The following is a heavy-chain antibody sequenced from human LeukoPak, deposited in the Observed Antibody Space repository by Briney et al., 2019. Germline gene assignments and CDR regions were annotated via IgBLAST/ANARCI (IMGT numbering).Heavy chain of an antibody. CDR1: GGSFSGYY. V-gene: IGHV4-34*01. CDR2: INHSGST. CDR3: ARDRVTMVRGVIIMGYGMDV. D-gene: IGHD3-10*01. J-gene: IGHJ6*02. Sequence: SETLSLTCAVYGGSFSGYYWSWIRQPPGKGLEWIGEINHSGSTNYNPSLKSRVTISVDTSKNQFSLKLSSVTAADTAVYYCARDRVTMVRGVIIMGYGMDVWGQGTTVTVSS.